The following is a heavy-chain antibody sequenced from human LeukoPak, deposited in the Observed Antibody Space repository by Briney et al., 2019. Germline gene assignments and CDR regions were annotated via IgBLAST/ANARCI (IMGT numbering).Heavy chain of an antibody. J-gene: IGHJ4*02. V-gene: IGHV4-39*01. CDR3: ARGPSGYHNT. D-gene: IGHD5-12*01. Sequence: KSSETLSLTCTVSGGSISSSSYYWGWIRQPPGKGLQWIGSIHYSGTTYYNPSLKSRVTISVDTSKNQFSLKLSSVTAADTAVYYCARGPSGYHNTGGQGTLVTVSS. CDR2: IHYSGTT. CDR1: GGSISSSSYY.